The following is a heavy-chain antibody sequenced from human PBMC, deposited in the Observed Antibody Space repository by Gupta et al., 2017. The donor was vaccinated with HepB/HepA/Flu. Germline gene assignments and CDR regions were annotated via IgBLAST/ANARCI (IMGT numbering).Heavy chain of an antibody. J-gene: IGHJ4*02. V-gene: IGHV3-21*01. CDR1: GFTFSSYS. CDR2: ISSSSSYI. CDR3: ARDPPLHSGSGAGEGNFDY. D-gene: IGHD1-26*01. Sequence: EVQLVESGGGLVKPGGSLRLSCAASGFTFSSYSMNWVRQAPGKGLEWVSSISSSSSYIYYADSVKGRFTISRDNAKNSLYLQMNSLRAEDTAVYYCARDPPLHSGSGAGEGNFDYWGQGTLVTVSS.